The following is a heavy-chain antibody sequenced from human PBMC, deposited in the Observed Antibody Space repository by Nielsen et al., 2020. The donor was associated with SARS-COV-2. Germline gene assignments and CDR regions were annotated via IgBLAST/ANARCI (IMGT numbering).Heavy chain of an antibody. CDR3: ARNIAAAIDY. D-gene: IGHD6-13*01. Sequence: ASVTVSRMASVYTFTSYYMHWVRQAPAQALEWMGIINPSGGSTSYAQKFQGRVTMTRDTSTSTVYMELSSLRSEDTAVYYCARNIAAAIDYWGQGTLVTVSS. J-gene: IGHJ4*02. CDR2: INPSGGST. V-gene: IGHV1-46*01. CDR1: VYTFTSYY.